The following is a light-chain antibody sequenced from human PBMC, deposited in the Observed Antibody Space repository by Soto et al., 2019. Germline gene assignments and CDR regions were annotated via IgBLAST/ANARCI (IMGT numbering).Light chain of an antibody. CDR1: QGISSF. J-gene: IGKJ4*01. V-gene: IGKV1-9*01. Sequence: IQLTQTPSSLSASVGDRVTITCRASQGISSFLAWYQQKPGKAPKLLIYAASSLQSGVPSRFSGSGFGTDFTLTSTSLQPEDFANYYCQQVESYPSTFGGGTKVEMK. CDR3: QQVESYPST. CDR2: AAS.